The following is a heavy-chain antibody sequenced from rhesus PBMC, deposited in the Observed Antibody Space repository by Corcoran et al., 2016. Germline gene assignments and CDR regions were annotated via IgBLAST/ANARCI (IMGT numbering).Heavy chain of an antibody. CDR2: IYGSGGRT. D-gene: IGHD5-36*01. CDR3: SRGGGYGYWYFDL. V-gene: IGHV4S2*01. J-gene: IGHJ2*01. CDR1: GASFRSNH. Sequence: QVQLQESGPGLVQPSEPLPLTCAATGASFRSNHWTWIRSAPGKGLEWMGRIYGSGGRTDYNPSLKSRVTISIDTSKNQFSLKLSSVTAADTAVYYCSRGGGYGYWYFDLWGPGTPITISS.